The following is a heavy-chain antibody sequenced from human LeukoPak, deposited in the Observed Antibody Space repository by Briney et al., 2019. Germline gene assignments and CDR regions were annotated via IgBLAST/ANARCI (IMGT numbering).Heavy chain of an antibody. CDR3: ARDWGTGGTYYDYVWGSYRYYFDY. J-gene: IGHJ4*02. CDR1: GYTFTSYG. D-gene: IGHD3-16*02. V-gene: IGHV1-18*01. CDR2: ISAYNGNT. Sequence: ASVKVSCKASGYTFTSYGISGVRQAPGQGLEWMGWISAYNGNTNYAQKLQGRVTMTTDTSTSTAYMELRSLRSDDTAVYYCARDWGTGGTYYDYVWGSYRYYFDYWGQRTLVTVSS.